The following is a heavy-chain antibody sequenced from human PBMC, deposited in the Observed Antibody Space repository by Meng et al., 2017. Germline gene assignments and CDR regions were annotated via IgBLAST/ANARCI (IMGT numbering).Heavy chain of an antibody. CDR3: HSGWYQAGDDY. CDR1: GGTFSSYA. CDR2: IIPIFGTA. D-gene: IGHD6-19*01. J-gene: IGHJ4*02. V-gene: IGHV1-69*06. Sequence: QVQVVHAVARVKKSGSSWKCREKASGGTFSSYAISWVRQAPGQGLEWMGGIIPIFGTANYAQKFQGRVTITADKSTSTAYMELSSLRSEDTAVYYCHSGWYQAGDDYWGQGTLVTVSS.